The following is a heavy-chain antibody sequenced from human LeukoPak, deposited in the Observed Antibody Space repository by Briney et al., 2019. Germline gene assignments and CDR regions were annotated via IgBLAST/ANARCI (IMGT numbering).Heavy chain of an antibody. D-gene: IGHD3-22*01. CDR1: GGSISSRSYY. CDR2: IFYSGST. Sequence: SETLSLTCTVSGGSISSRSYYWSWIRQPPGKGLEWIGNIFYSGSTYYNPSLKSRVTIIVDTSKNQFSLKLSSVTAADTAVYYCARPYDSSGYFYLWGQGTLVTVSS. J-gene: IGHJ5*02. V-gene: IGHV4-39*01. CDR3: ARPYDSSGYFYL.